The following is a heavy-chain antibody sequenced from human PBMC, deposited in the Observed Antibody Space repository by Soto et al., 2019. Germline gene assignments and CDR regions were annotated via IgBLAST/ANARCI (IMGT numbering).Heavy chain of an antibody. D-gene: IGHD6-13*01. J-gene: IGHJ5*02. CDR1: GGSFSGYY. Sequence: SETLSLTCAVYGGSFSGYYWSWIRQPPGKGLEWIGEISHSGSTNYNPSLKSRVTISVDTSKNQFSLKLSSVTAADTAVYYCARGRAAAGSTTLVWFDPWGQGTLVTVSS. CDR2: ISHSGST. V-gene: IGHV4-34*01. CDR3: ARGRAAAGSTTLVWFDP.